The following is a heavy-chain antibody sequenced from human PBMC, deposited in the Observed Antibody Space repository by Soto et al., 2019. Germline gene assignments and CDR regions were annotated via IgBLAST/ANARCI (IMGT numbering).Heavy chain of an antibody. J-gene: IGHJ6*02. V-gene: IGHV4-4*07. CDR3: ARYSSNWFQTEGMDV. Sequence: NPSETLSLTCTVSGGSISTYYWSWIRQPAGKGLEWIGRIDTSGNTNYNPSLNSRVTMSVDTSKKQFSLKLTSVTAADTAVYYCARYSSNWFQTEGMDVWGQGTTVTSP. CDR1: GGSISTYY. CDR2: IDTSGNT. D-gene: IGHD6-13*01.